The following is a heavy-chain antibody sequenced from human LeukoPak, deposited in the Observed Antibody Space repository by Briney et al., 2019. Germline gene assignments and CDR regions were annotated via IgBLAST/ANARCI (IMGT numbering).Heavy chain of an antibody. J-gene: IGHJ4*02. V-gene: IGHV1-8*01. CDR2: INPNSGNA. CDR1: GYTFTSYD. CDR3: ARKMRDSGSYPD. Sequence: ASVKVSCKASGYTFTSYDINWVRQATGQGLEWMGWINPNSGNAGYAQNFRGRVTMTRDTSISTVYMELSSLKSEDTAVYYCARKMRDSGSYPDWGPGTLVTVSS. D-gene: IGHD3-10*01.